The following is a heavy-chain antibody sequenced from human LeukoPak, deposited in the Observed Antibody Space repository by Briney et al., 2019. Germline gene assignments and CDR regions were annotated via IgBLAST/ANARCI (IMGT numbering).Heavy chain of an antibody. CDR2: ISSSSSYI. CDR3: ARGSEGYCSGGGCYYGMDV. CDR1: GFSFSDYG. J-gene: IGHJ6*01. D-gene: IGHD2-15*01. V-gene: IGHV3-21*01. Sequence: KTGGSLRLSCEASGFSFSDYGMHWVRQAPGKGLEWVSYISSSSSYIYYADSVKGRFTISRDNAENSLYLQMNSLRAEDTAVYYCARGSEGYCSGGGCYYGMDVWGQGTTVTVSS.